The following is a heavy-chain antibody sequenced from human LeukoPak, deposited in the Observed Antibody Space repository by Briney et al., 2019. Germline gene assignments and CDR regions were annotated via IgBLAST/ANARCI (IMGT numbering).Heavy chain of an antibody. J-gene: IGHJ4*02. Sequence: ASVKVSCKASGYTFTNYDINWVRRATGQGLEWMGWMNPNSGNTGYAQKFQGRVTMTRDTSTSTVYMELSSLRSEDTAVYYCARGGVVLRYCPQDWGQGTLVTVSS. CDR2: MNPNSGNT. CDR1: GYTFTNYD. CDR3: ARGGVVLRYCPQD. V-gene: IGHV1-8*01. D-gene: IGHD3-9*01.